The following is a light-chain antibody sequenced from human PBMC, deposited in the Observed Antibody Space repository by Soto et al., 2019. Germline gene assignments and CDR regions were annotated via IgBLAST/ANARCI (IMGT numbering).Light chain of an antibody. V-gene: IGKV3-15*01. J-gene: IGKJ5*01. CDR3: QQYKNWPPIT. CDR1: QSVSSK. CDR2: GAS. Sequence: EIVMTQSPATLSVSPGERATLSRRASQSVSSKLAWYQQKPGQAPRLLIYGASTRAAGIPARFSGSGSGTEFTLTISSLQSEDFAVYYCQQYKNWPPITFGQGTRLEIK.